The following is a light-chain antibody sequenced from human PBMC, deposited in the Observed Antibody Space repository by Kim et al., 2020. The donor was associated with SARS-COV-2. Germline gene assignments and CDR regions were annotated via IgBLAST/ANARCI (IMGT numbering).Light chain of an antibody. Sequence: SSELTQDPAVSVALGQTVRITCQGDSLRSYYASWYQQKPGQAPVLVIYGKNNRPSGIPDRFSGSSSGNTASLTITGAQADYEADYYCNSRDSSGNHVVFG. J-gene: IGLJ2*01. CDR3: NSRDSSGNHVV. CDR1: SLRSYY. V-gene: IGLV3-19*01. CDR2: GKN.